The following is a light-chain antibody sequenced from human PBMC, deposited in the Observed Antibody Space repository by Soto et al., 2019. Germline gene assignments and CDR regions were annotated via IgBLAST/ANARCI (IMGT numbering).Light chain of an antibody. J-gene: IGKJ1*01. CDR3: QQYNTFST. CDR1: QSVSIW. Sequence: DIQMTQSPSTLSASVGDRVTITCRASQSVSIWLAWYQQKPGKAPNLLIYKASTLETGAPSRFTGSGSGTEFTLTISSLQPDDFATYYCQQYNTFSTFGQGTKVEMK. CDR2: KAS. V-gene: IGKV1-5*03.